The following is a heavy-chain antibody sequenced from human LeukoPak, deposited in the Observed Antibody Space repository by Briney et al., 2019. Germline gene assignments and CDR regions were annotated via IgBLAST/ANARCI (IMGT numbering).Heavy chain of an antibody. CDR1: GFTFSSYS. CDR3: ARAVYYGGSNDAFDI. V-gene: IGHV3-21*01. CDR2: ISSSSSYI. J-gene: IGHJ3*02. D-gene: IGHD4-23*01. Sequence: GGSLRLSCAASGFTFSSYSMNWVRQAPGKGLEWVSSISSSSSYIYYADSLKGRFTISRDNAKNSLYLQMNSLRAEDTAVYYCARAVYYGGSNDAFDIWGQGTMVTVSS.